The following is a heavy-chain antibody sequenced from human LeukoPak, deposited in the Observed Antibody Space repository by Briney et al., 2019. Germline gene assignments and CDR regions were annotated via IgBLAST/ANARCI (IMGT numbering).Heavy chain of an antibody. Sequence: PGGPLSLSCATPGFFFNGYWMTWFGQAPGKGLEWVANIKYDDSEKYLVESVKGRFTISRDNAQNSLFLQMDSLRVEDTAVYYCVRGRDGSFWGRGTQVTVSS. CDR2: IKYDDSEK. V-gene: IGHV3-7*01. CDR1: GFFFNGYW. CDR3: VRGRDGSF. J-gene: IGHJ4*02. D-gene: IGHD5-24*01.